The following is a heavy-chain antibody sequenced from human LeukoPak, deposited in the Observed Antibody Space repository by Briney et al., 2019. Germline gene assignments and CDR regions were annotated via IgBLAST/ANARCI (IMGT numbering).Heavy chain of an antibody. CDR2: FDPEDGET. V-gene: IGHV1-24*01. D-gene: IGHD3-10*01. CDR3: ATGTGTMVRGMITNFDY. J-gene: IGHJ4*02. CDR1: GYTLTELS. Sequence: GASVKVSCKVSGYTLTELSMHWVRQAPGKGLEWMGGFDPEDGETIYAQKFQGRVTMTEVTSTDTAYMELSSLRSEDTAVYYCATGTGTMVRGMITNFDYWGQGTLVTVSS.